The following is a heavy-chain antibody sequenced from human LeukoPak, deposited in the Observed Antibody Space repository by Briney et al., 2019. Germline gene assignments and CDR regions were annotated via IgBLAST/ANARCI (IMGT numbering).Heavy chain of an antibody. Sequence: PSETLSLTCTVSGGSISSYYWSWIQQPPGKGLEGIGYIYYSGSTNYNPSLKSRVTISVDTSKNQFSLKLSPVTAADTAVYYCARGVGVVVINLWGQGILVTVSS. CDR1: GGSISSYY. CDR2: IYYSGST. V-gene: IGHV4-59*01. D-gene: IGHD3-22*01. CDR3: ARGVGVVVINL. J-gene: IGHJ5*02.